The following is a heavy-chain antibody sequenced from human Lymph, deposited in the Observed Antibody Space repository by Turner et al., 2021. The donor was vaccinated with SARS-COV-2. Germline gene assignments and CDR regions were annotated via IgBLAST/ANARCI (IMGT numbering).Heavy chain of an antibody. J-gene: IGHJ4*02. V-gene: IGHV3-23*01. Sequence: EVQLLESGGGLVQPGGSLRLPCAASGFTFGSYAMSGVRQAPGKGLEWGSDISGSGGSTYYEDSVKGRFTISRDNSKNTLYLQMNSLRAEDTAVYYCAKGGGWGYQLGVYFDYWGQGTLVTVSS. CDR3: AKGGGWGYQLGVYFDY. D-gene: IGHD2-2*01. CDR2: ISGSGGST. CDR1: GFTFGSYA.